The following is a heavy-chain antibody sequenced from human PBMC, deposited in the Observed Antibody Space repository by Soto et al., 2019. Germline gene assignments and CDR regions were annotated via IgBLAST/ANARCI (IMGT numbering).Heavy chain of an antibody. J-gene: IGHJ4*02. Sequence: GGSLRLSCAVSGFSFTNYEMNWVRQAPGKGLEWIAYIGLSGYTIYYADSVKGRFTISRDHAKNSLELQMNSLRADDTAFYYCARESVSASPNFFDYWGRGTQVTVSS. D-gene: IGHD3-22*01. CDR3: ARESVSASPNFFDY. CDR2: IGLSGYTI. CDR1: GFSFTNYE. V-gene: IGHV3-48*03.